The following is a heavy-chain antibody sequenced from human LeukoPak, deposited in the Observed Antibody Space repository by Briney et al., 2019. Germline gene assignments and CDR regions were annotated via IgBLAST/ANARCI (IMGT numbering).Heavy chain of an antibody. Sequence: ASVKVSCKASGYTFTSYDINWVRQATGQGLEWMGWMNPNSGNTGYAQKFQGRVTMTRNTSISTAYMELSSLRSEDTAVYYCARGYYYDSSGYYLYYYYYYYMDVWGKGTTVTISS. D-gene: IGHD3-22*01. CDR3: ARGYYYDSSGYYLYYYYYYYMDV. V-gene: IGHV1-8*01. J-gene: IGHJ6*03. CDR2: MNPNSGNT. CDR1: GYTFTSYD.